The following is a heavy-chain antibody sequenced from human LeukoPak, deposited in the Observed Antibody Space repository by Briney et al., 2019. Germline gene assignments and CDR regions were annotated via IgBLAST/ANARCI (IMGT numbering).Heavy chain of an antibody. CDR3: ARAVHSGSYYFYYYYYGMDV. CDR1: GFTFNSYA. CDR2: IYYSGST. V-gene: IGHV4-39*01. Sequence: GSLRLSCAASGFTFNSYAMSWIRQPPGKGLEWIGSIYYSGSTYYNPSLKSRVTISVDTSKNQFSLKLSSVTAADTAVYYCARAVHSGSYYFYYYYYGMDVWGQGTTVTVSS. D-gene: IGHD1-26*01. J-gene: IGHJ6*02.